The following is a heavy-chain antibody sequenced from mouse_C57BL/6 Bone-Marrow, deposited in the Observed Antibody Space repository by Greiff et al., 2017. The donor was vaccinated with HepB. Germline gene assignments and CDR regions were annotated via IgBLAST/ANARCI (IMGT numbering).Heavy chain of an antibody. Sequence: DVMLVESGGGLVQPGESLKLSCESNEYEFPSHDMSWVRKTPEKRLELVAAINSDGGSTYYPDPMERRFIISRDNTKKTLYLQISILRSEDTALYYCAIATMITTGTPYFDYWGQGTTLTVSS. J-gene: IGHJ2*01. CDR3: AIATMITTGTPYFDY. CDR2: INSDGGST. D-gene: IGHD2-4*01. CDR1: EYEFPSHD. V-gene: IGHV5-2*01.